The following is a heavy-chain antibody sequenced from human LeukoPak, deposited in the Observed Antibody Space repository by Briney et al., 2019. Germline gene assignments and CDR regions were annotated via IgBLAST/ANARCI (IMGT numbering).Heavy chain of an antibody. D-gene: IGHD3-22*01. Sequence: TGGSLRLSCAASGFTFSSYAMSWVRQAPGKGLEWVSAISGSGGSTYYADSVKGRFTISRDNSKNTLYLQMNSLRAEDTAVYYCARQGGGYYWYFDLWGRGTLVTVSS. J-gene: IGHJ2*01. V-gene: IGHV3-23*01. CDR2: ISGSGGST. CDR1: GFTFSSYA. CDR3: ARQGGGYYWYFDL.